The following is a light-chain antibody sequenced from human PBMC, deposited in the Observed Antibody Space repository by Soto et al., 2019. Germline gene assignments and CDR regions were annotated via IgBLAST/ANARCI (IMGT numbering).Light chain of an antibody. CDR1: QTISTN. Sequence: EVAMTQSPATLSVSPGERPTLSCRASQTISTNLAWYQQKPGQAPRLLIYDVSDRATGIPARFTGGGSGTDFTLTISSLEPEDFAVYFCQHRSNWPGTFGQGTKVDI. CDR3: QHRSNWPGT. J-gene: IGKJ1*01. CDR2: DVS. V-gene: IGKV3-11*01.